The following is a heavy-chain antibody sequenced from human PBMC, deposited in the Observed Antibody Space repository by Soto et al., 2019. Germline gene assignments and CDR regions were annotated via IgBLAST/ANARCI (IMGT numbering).Heavy chain of an antibody. CDR3: ARAFDDFWSGYQYGMDG. J-gene: IGHJ6*02. Sequence: GGSLRLSCAASGFTFRNYAMSWVRQAPGKGLEWVSSISVSGDSAYYADSVKGRFTISRDNAKNSLYLQMNSLRAEDTAVYYCARAFDDFWSGYQYGMDGWGQGTTVTVSS. CDR2: ISVSGDSA. CDR1: GFTFRNYA. D-gene: IGHD3-3*01. V-gene: IGHV3-21*01.